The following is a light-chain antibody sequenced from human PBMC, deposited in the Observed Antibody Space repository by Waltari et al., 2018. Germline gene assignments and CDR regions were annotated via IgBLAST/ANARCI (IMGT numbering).Light chain of an antibody. Sequence: QLVLTQPPSASASLGAPVKLTCTLNSGHTSYAIAWHQQQPEKGPRFLMKLDSDGSHTKGDGIPDRFSGSSSGAERYLILSSLQSEDEADYYCQSWDTGINVFGGGTKLTVL. CDR2: LDSDGSH. CDR3: QSWDTGINV. CDR1: SGHTSYA. V-gene: IGLV4-69*01. J-gene: IGLJ2*01.